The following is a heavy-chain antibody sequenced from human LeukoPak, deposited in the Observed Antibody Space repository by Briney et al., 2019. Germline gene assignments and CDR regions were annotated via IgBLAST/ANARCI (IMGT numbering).Heavy chain of an antibody. CDR2: MNPNSGNT. CDR1: GYTFTSYD. V-gene: IGHV1-8*03. CDR3: ARDYRAYYGSGKANWFDP. J-gene: IGHJ5*02. Sequence: GASVKVSCKASGYTFTSYDINWVRQATGQGLEWMGWMNPNSGNTGYAQKFQGRVTITTDESTRTAYMELSSLRSEDTAVYYCARDYRAYYGSGKANWFDPWGQGTLVTVSS. D-gene: IGHD3-10*01.